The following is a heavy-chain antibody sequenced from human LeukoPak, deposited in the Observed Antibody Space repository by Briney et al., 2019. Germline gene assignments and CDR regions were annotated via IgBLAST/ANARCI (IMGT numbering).Heavy chain of an antibody. CDR1: GFTFTSYS. J-gene: IGHJ4*02. Sequence: GGSLRLSCAASGFTFTSYSMNWVRQAPGKGLEWVSTISGGGGGTYYADSVKGRFTIPRDNSKNTLYLQVNSLRAEDTAVYYCAKGGKWDVTPFDYWGQGTLVTVSS. CDR3: AKGGKWDVTPFDY. CDR2: ISGGGGGT. D-gene: IGHD1-26*01. V-gene: IGHV3-23*01.